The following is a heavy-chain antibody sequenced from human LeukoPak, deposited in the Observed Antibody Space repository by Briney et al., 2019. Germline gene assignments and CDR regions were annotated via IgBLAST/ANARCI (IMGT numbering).Heavy chain of an antibody. Sequence: PSETLSLTCTVSGGSISSYSWNWIRQPAGKGLEWIGRIYTSGSTNYNPSLKSRVTISVDTSKNQFSLNLTSVTAADTAVYYCARRGDVWGKGTTVTISS. CDR3: ARRGDV. CDR1: GGSISSYS. J-gene: IGHJ6*03. V-gene: IGHV4-4*07. CDR2: IYTSGST.